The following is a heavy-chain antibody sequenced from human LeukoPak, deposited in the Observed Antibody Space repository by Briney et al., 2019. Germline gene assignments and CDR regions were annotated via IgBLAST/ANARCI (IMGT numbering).Heavy chain of an antibody. V-gene: IGHV1-3*01. CDR1: GFTFTNYA. CDR3: ARDWSPYYYDSSDPPGAFDI. Sequence: ASVKVSCKASGFTFTNYAIHWVRQAPGQRLEWMGWITAGNGNTKYSQEFQGRVTITGDSSAGTAYMELSSLRSDDTAVYYCARDWSPYYYDSSDPPGAFDIWGQGTMVTVSS. J-gene: IGHJ3*02. D-gene: IGHD3-22*01. CDR2: ITAGNGNT.